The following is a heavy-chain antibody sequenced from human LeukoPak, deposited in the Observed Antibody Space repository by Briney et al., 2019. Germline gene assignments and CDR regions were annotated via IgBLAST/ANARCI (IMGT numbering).Heavy chain of an antibody. D-gene: IGHD6-13*01. CDR1: GFTFSTYW. J-gene: IGHJ4*02. CDR3: ARDRGSSSWSHHPDY. V-gene: IGHV3-7*01. Sequence: PGGSLRLSCAASGFTFSTYWMTWVRQAPGKGLEWVANIKQDGSETYYVDSVKGRFTISRDNAKNSLYLQMNSLRAEDTAVYYCARDRGSSSWSHHPDYWGQGTLVTVSS. CDR2: IKQDGSET.